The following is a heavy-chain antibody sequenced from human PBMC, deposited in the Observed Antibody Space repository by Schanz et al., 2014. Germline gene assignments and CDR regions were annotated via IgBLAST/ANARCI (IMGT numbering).Heavy chain of an antibody. J-gene: IGHJ4*02. CDR3: ARVHHYDPSGWGYFDY. D-gene: IGHD3-22*01. Sequence: EVHLVESGGGLVKRGGSLRLSCAVSGFTVSSNHMSWVRQAPGKGLEWVSVIYSGIGAYYADSVKDRFTVSRDNSKNTVYLQMNRLRAEDTAVYYCARVHHYDPSGWGYFDYGGQGTLVTVSS. CDR1: GFTVSSNH. CDR2: IYSGIGA. V-gene: IGHV3-66*01.